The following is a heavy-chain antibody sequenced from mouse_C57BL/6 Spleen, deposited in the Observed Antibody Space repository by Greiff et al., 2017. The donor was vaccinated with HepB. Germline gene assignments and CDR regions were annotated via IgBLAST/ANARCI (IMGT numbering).Heavy chain of an antibody. D-gene: IGHD2-3*01. V-gene: IGHV1-64*01. CDR2: IHPNSGST. CDR3: ARFGGYYIYAMDY. CDR1: GYTFTSYW. J-gene: IGHJ4*01. Sequence: QVQLQQPGAELVKPGASVKLSCKASGYTFTSYWMHWVKQRPGQGLEWIGMIHPNSGSTNYNEKFKSKATLTVDKSSSTAYMQLSSLTSEDSAVYYCARFGGYYIYAMDYWGQGTSVTVSS.